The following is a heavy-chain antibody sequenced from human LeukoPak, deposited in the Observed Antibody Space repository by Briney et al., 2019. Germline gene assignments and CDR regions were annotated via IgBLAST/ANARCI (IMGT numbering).Heavy chain of an antibody. CDR2: INPNGGST. V-gene: IGHV1-46*01. D-gene: IGHD6-13*01. Sequence: ASVKLSCKASGYTFTSYYMHWVRQAPGQGLEWMGIINPNGGSTSYAQKFQGRVTMTRDTSTSTVYMELSSLRSEDTAVYYCARGGAAACTQRGMDYYYYYGMDVWGQGTTVTVSS. CDR3: ARGGAAACTQRGMDYYYYYGMDV. J-gene: IGHJ6*02. CDR1: GYTFTSYY.